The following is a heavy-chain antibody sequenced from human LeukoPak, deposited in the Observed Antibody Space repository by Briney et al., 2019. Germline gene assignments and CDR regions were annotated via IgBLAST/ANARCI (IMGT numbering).Heavy chain of an antibody. J-gene: IGHJ4*02. Sequence: GGSLRLSCAASGFTFDDYAMHWVRQAPGKGLEWVSGISWNSGSIGYADSVKGRFTISRDNAKNSLYLQMNSLRAEDTALYYCAKALYSYVPIDYWGQGALVTVSS. CDR3: AKALYSYVPIDY. D-gene: IGHD5-18*01. CDR1: GFTFDDYA. CDR2: ISWNSGSI. V-gene: IGHV3-9*01.